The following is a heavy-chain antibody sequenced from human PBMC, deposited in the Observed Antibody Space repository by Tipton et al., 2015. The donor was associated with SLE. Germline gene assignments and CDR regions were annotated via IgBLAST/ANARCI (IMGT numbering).Heavy chain of an antibody. Sequence: TLSLTCALYGGSFSDYYWSWIRQPPGKGLEWIGEINHSGSTNYNPSLKSRVTISVDTSKNQVSLKLRSVTAADTALYYCVRDGAGDLGAFDIWGPGTLVTVSS. CDR2: INHSGST. J-gene: IGHJ3*02. D-gene: IGHD2-21*02. V-gene: IGHV4-34*01. CDR3: VRDGAGDLGAFDI. CDR1: GGSFSDYY.